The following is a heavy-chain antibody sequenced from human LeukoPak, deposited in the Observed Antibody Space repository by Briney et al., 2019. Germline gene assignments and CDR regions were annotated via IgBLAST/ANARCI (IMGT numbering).Heavy chain of an antibody. CDR1: GFTFSSYG. D-gene: IGHD3-10*02. CDR3: AKDYYVRTERPQIDY. J-gene: IGHJ4*02. V-gene: IGHV3-30*18. CDR2: ISYDGSNK. Sequence: QSGGSLRLSCAASGFTFSSYGMHWVRQAPGKGLERVAVISYDGSNKYYADSVKGRFTISRDNSKNTLYLQMNSLSAEDTAVYYCAKDYYVRTERPQIDYWGQGTLVTVSS.